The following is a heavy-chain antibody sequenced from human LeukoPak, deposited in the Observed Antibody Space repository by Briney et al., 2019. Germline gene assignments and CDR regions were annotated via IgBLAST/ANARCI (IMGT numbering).Heavy chain of an antibody. V-gene: IGHV4-30-4*01. CDR2: IYYSGST. CDR3: ARLYGGNSGVDY. CDR1: GGSISNGDYY. Sequence: PSETLSLTCTVSGGSISNGDYYWSWIRQPPGKGLEWIGYIYYSGSTYYNPSLKSRVTISVDTSKNQFSLKLSSVTAADTAVYYCARLYGGNSGVDYWGQGTLVTVSS. D-gene: IGHD4-23*01. J-gene: IGHJ4*02.